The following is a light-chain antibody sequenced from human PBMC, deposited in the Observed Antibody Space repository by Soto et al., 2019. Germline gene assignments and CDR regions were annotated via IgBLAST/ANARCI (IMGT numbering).Light chain of an antibody. V-gene: IGLV2-14*01. CDR2: EVT. Sequence: QSVLTQPASVSGSPGQSITISCSGTSSDIDIYKYVSWYQQHLGKAPKLIIFEVTNRPSGVSNRFSGSKSADTASLTISGLRAEDEADYYCSSYTGSTDYVFGTGTKLTVL. CDR3: SSYTGSTDYV. J-gene: IGLJ1*01. CDR1: SSDIDIYKY.